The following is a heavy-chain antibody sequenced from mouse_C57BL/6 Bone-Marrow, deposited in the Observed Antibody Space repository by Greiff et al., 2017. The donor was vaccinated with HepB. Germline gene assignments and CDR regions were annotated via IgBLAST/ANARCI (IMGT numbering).Heavy chain of an antibody. CDR2: IYPGDGDT. CDR3: ARERDWDWFAY. Sequence: QVQLKESGAELVKPGASVKISCKASGYAFSSYWMNWVKQRPGKGLEWIGQIYPGDGDTNYNGKFKGKATLTADKSSSTAYMQLSSLTSEDSAVYFCARERDWDWFAYWGQGTLVTVSA. J-gene: IGHJ3*01. CDR1: GYAFSSYW. V-gene: IGHV1-80*01. D-gene: IGHD4-1*01.